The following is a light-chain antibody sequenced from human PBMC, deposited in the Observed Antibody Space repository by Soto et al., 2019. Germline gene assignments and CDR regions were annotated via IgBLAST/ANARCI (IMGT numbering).Light chain of an antibody. V-gene: IGKV1-5*01. CDR2: DAS. CDR1: QSISSW. CDR3: QQYNSYSWT. J-gene: IGKJ1*01. Sequence: DIQMTQSPSTLSASVGDRVTITCRASQSISSWLAWYQQKPGKAPKLLIYDASSLESGVPSRFSGSGSGTEFTLTISSLQPDDSATYYCQQYNSYSWTFGQGPKVDIK.